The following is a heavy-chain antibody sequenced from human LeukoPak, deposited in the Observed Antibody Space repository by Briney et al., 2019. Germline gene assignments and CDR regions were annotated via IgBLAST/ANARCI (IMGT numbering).Heavy chain of an antibody. Sequence: SQTLSLTCAISGDSVSSNSAAWNWITQSPSRGLEWLRRTYYRSKWYNDYAVSVKSRITINTDTSKNQFSLQVNSVTPEDTAVYYCARGPGIAAAGPEGWFDPWGQGTLVTVSS. CDR3: ARGPGIAAAGPEGWFDP. V-gene: IGHV6-1*01. CDR2: TYYRSKWYN. CDR1: GDSVSSNSAA. J-gene: IGHJ5*02. D-gene: IGHD6-13*01.